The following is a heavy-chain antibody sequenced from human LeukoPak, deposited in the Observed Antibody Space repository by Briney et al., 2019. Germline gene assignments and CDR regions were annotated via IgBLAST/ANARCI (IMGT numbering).Heavy chain of an antibody. D-gene: IGHD3-22*01. J-gene: IGHJ4*02. V-gene: IGHV4-34*01. CDR1: GGSFSGYY. CDR2: INHSGST. CDR3: ARGRLDRENYYDGPDY. Sequence: PSETLSLTCAVYGGSFSGYYWSWIRQPPGKGLEWIGEINHSGSTNYNPSLKSRVTISVDTSENQFSLKLSSVTAADTAVYYCARGRLDRENYYDGPDYWGQGTLVTVSS.